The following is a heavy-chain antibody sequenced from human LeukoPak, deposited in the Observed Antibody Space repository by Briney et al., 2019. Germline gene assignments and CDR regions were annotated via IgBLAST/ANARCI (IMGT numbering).Heavy chain of an antibody. CDR3: ARGLYSYHYGSGSYWAFDY. CDR1: GYTFTGYY. V-gene: IGHV1-2*02. J-gene: IGHJ4*02. Sequence: ASVEVSCKASGYTFTGYYMHWVRQAPGQGLEWMGWINPNSGGTNYAQKFQGRVTMTRDTSISTAYMELSRLRSDDTAVYYCARGLYSYHYGSGSYWAFDYWGQGTLVTVSS. CDR2: INPNSGGT. D-gene: IGHD3-10*01.